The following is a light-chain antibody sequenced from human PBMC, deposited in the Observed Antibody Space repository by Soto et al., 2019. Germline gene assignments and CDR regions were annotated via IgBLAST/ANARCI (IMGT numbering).Light chain of an antibody. V-gene: IGKV3-15*01. Sequence: EIVMTQSPATLPVSAGERATLSCRASPSVSSNLAWYQQKPGQAPRLLIYGASTRATGIPARFSGSGSGTEFKLTISSLQSEDFAVYYCQQYNNWPPWTCGQGTKVEIK. CDR3: QQYNNWPPWT. J-gene: IGKJ1*01. CDR2: GAS. CDR1: PSVSSN.